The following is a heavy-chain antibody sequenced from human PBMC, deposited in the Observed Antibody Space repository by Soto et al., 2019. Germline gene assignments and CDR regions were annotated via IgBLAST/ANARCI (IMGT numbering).Heavy chain of an antibody. CDR1: GFTFSSYW. CDR2: IKQDGSEK. V-gene: IGHV3-7*05. Sequence: GGSLRLSCAASGFTFSSYWMSWVRQAPGKGLEWVANIKQDGSEKYYVDSVKGRFTISRDNAKNSLYLQMNSLRAEDTAVYYWARDQFGELPPGGKETLVTVPS. J-gene: IGHJ5*02. CDR3: ARDQFGELPP. D-gene: IGHD3-10*01.